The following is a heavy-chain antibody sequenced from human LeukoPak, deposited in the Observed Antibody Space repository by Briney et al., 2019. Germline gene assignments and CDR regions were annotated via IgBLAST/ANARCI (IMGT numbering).Heavy chain of an antibody. CDR2: INPNSGGT. V-gene: IGHV1-2*02. Sequence: ASVKVSCKASGYTFTGYYMHWVRQAPGQGLEWMGWINPNSGGTNYAQKFQGRVTMTRDTSISTAYMELSRLRSDDTAVYYCARGVGHYYYYYMDVWGKGTTVTISS. J-gene: IGHJ6*03. D-gene: IGHD3-10*01. CDR3: ARGVGHYYYYYMDV. CDR1: GYTFTGYY.